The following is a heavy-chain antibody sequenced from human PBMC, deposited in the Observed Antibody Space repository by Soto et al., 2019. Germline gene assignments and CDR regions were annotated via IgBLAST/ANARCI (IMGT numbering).Heavy chain of an antibody. CDR3: ARSHIVPRLFMYPYDY. Sequence: SETLSLTCVVSGTSISSTFWWTWVRQAPGRGLEWIGEIYHSGTTNYNPSLKSRVTISVDTSNNQFSLRLTSVSAADTAVYYCARSHIVPRLFMYPYDYWGQGTPVTVSS. V-gene: IGHV4-4*02. J-gene: IGHJ4*02. CDR1: GTSISSTFW. D-gene: IGHD6-6*01. CDR2: IYHSGTT.